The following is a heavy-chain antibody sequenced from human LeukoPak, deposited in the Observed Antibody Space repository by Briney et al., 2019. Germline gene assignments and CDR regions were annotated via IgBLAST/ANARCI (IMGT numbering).Heavy chain of an antibody. CDR1: GLTFDNYA. CDR3: ARYYCSTTSCYGRYFDY. D-gene: IGHD2-2*01. J-gene: IGHJ4*02. CDR2: ISYNGVST. V-gene: IGHV3-43D*03. Sequence: PGGSLRLSCAASGLTFDNYAMHWVRQAPGKGLEWVSLISYNGVSTHYADSVKGRFTISRDNAKTSLYLQMNSLRAEDTAVYYCARYYCSTTSCYGRYFDYWGQGTLVTVSS.